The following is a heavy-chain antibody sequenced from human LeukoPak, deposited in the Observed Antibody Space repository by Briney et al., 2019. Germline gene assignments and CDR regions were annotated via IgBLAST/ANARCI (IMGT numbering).Heavy chain of an antibody. V-gene: IGHV3-23*01. CDR2: VSRTGSTK. CDR3: AKRKNSPGYSSLDQ. CDR1: GFTFSSFA. J-gene: IGHJ4*02. Sequence: GGSLRLSCVASGFTFSSFALDWVRHAPGRGLEWISVVSRTGSTKYYADSVKGRFTVSRDNSKNTVYLQMNSLRVDDSAVYYCAKRKNSPGYSSLDQWGQGTLVTVSS. D-gene: IGHD2-15*01.